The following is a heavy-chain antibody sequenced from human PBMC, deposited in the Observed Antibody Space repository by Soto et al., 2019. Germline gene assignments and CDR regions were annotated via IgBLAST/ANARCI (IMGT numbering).Heavy chain of an antibody. CDR1: GHPLIESS. D-gene: IGHD3-10*01. CDR2: FDPDVGGT. J-gene: IGHJ6*02. V-gene: IGHV1-24*01. CDR3: AAVLARMLREPSVTLGAYYYSMDV. Sequence: GXSVKVACKVSGHPLIESSIHWGRQSPGRGLEWMGGFDPDVGGTKYAQEFQGRVTLAEDTSTDTAYMDLSSLTFGDTAVYYCAAVLARMLREPSVTLGAYYYSMDVWGQGTTVTVSS.